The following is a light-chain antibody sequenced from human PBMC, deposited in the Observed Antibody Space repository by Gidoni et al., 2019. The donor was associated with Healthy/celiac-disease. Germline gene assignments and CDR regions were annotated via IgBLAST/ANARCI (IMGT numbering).Light chain of an antibody. J-gene: IGKJ1*01. CDR1: QSVSSSY. Sequence: EIVLTQSPCTLSLSTGERATLSCRSSQSVSSSYLAWYQQKPGQAPRLLIYGASSRATGIPDRFSGSGSGTDFTLTISRLETEDFAVYYCQQYGSSSWTFGQGTKVEIK. CDR3: QQYGSSSWT. CDR2: GAS. V-gene: IGKV3-20*01.